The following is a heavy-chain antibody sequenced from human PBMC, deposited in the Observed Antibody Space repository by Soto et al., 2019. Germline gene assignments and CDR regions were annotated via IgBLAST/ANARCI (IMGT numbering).Heavy chain of an antibody. D-gene: IGHD1-7*01. CDR3: AKCMQAYWNYDAHHI. CDR2: ITASGGTK. V-gene: IGHV3-23*01. CDR1: GFTFSTYS. Sequence: GGSLRRSCAASGFTFSTYSMSCVRQAPWKGLEWVAHITASGGTKYYADSVKGRFTISRDTSRNTVYMQMNGLRADDTALYYCAKCMQAYWNYDAHHIWGQGTMVTVSS. J-gene: IGHJ3*02.